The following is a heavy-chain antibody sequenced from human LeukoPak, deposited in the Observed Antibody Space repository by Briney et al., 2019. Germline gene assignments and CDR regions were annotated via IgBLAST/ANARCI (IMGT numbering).Heavy chain of an antibody. Sequence: SETLSLTCAVSGGSISSSNWWSWVRQPPGKGLEWIGEIYHSGSTNYNPSLKSRVTISVDKSKNQFSLKLSSVTAADTAVYYCARDPHLFGGFDYWGQGTLVTVPS. J-gene: IGHJ4*02. V-gene: IGHV4-4*02. CDR3: ARDPHLFGGFDY. CDR1: GGSISSSNW. CDR2: IYHSGST. D-gene: IGHD3-10*01.